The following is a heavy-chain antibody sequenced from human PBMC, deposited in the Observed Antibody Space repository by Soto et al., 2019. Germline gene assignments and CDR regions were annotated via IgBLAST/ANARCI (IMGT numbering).Heavy chain of an antibody. V-gene: IGHV3-30-3*01. Sequence: QVQLVESGGGVVQPGRSLRLSCAASGFTFSSYAMHWVRQAPGKGLEWVAVISYDGSNKYYADSVKGRFTISRDNSKNTMYLQMNSLRAEDTVVYYCARDGSYYYGSGSYLRYYYYGMDVWGQGTTVTVSS. CDR2: ISYDGSNK. CDR1: GFTFSSYA. D-gene: IGHD3-10*01. J-gene: IGHJ6*02. CDR3: ARDGSYYYGSGSYLRYYYYGMDV.